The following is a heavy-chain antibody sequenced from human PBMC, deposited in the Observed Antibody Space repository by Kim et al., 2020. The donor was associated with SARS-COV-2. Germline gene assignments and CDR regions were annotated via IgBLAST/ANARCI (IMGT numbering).Heavy chain of an antibody. CDR2: IYHSGST. V-gene: IGHV4-4*02. Sequence: SETLSLTCAVSGGSISSSNWWSWVRQPPGKGLEWIGEIYHSGSTNYNPSLKSRVTISVDKSKNQFSLKLSSVTAADTAVYYCAREGEGFFYDSTQPWGQGTLVTVSS. J-gene: IGHJ5*02. CDR1: GGSISSSNW. CDR3: AREGEGFFYDSTQP. D-gene: IGHD3-22*01.